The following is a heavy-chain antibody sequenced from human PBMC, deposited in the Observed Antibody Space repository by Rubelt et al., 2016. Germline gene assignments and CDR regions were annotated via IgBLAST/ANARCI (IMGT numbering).Heavy chain of an antibody. V-gene: IGHV4-39*07. Sequence: QVQLQQWGAGLLKPSATLSPTSAVSGGSISSSNYYWGWNRQPPGKGMEWIGSIYNSGSTNYNPPPKSRGTLQVETTKNQLTRKLCSGTAANTAVYYWARETQPTMTTRGEVDYWGQGTLVTVSS. J-gene: IGHJ4*02. CDR1: GGSISSSNYY. CDR2: IYNSGST. CDR3: ARETQPTMTTRGEVDY. D-gene: IGHD4-17*01.